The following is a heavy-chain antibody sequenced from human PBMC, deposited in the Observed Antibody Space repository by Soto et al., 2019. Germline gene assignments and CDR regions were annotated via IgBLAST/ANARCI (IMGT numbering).Heavy chain of an antibody. V-gene: IGHV1-69*13. CDR2: IIPIFGTV. Sequence: SVKVSCKASGGTFRSYAVSWVRQAPGQGLEWMGGIIPIFGTVIYAQQFQGRVTITADESTKTAYMELRSLRFEDTAVYYCASAYHTPALSGDITSWDVWCQGTKVLVCS. J-gene: IGHJ6*02. CDR1: GGTFRSYA. CDR3: ASAYHTPALSGDITSWDV. D-gene: IGHD3-3*01.